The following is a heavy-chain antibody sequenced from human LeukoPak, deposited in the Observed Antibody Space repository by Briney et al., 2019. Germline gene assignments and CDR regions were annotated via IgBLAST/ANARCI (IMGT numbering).Heavy chain of an antibody. CDR1: GGSISSYY. Sequence: SETLSLTCTVSGGSISSYYWSWIRQPPGKGLEWIGYIYYSGSTNYNPSLKSRVTISVDTSKNQFSLKLSSVTAADTAVYYCARSPRRRPDNYYDSSGYHHRWAFDYWGQGTLVTVSS. J-gene: IGHJ4*02. V-gene: IGHV4-59*01. CDR2: IYYSGST. CDR3: ARSPRRRPDNYYDSSGYHHRWAFDY. D-gene: IGHD3-22*01.